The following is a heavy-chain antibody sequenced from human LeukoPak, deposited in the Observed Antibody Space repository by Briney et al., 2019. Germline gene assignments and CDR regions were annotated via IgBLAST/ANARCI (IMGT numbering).Heavy chain of an antibody. CDR2: ISSSGSTI. J-gene: IGHJ4*02. V-gene: IGHV3-11*01. Sequence: GGSLRLSCAASGFTFSDYYMSWIRQAPGKGLEWVSYISSSGSTIYYADSVKGRFTISRDNAKNSLYLQMNSLRAEDTAVYYCARDRWFGERPIRHFDYWGQGTLVTVSS. D-gene: IGHD3-10*01. CDR3: ARDRWFGERPIRHFDY. CDR1: GFTFSDYY.